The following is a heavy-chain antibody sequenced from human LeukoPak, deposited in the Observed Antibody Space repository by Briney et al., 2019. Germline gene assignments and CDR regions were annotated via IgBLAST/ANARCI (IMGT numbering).Heavy chain of an antibody. J-gene: IGHJ4*02. D-gene: IGHD6-13*01. Sequence: ASVKVSCKASGYTFTNYGVSWVRQAPGQGLEWMGWISAYNGNINYAQKLQGRVTMTTDTSTSTAYMEVRSLRSDDTAVYYCARDPTRNGIAATGGLSDWGQGTLVTVSS. V-gene: IGHV1-18*01. CDR2: ISAYNGNI. CDR1: GYTFTNYG. CDR3: ARDPTRNGIAATGGLSD.